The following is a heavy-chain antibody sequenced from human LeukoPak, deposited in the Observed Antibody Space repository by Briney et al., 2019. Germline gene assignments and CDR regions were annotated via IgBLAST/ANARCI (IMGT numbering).Heavy chain of an antibody. CDR1: GYSISSGYY. D-gene: IGHD3-22*01. V-gene: IGHV4-38-2*01. CDR3: ARHDPYYYDSSGYYHFDY. Sequence: SETLSLTCAVSGYSISSGYYWGWVRQPPGKGLEWIGTIYHSGSTYYNPSLKSRVTILVDTSKNQFSLKLSSVTAADTAVYYRARHDPYYYDSSGYYHFDYWGQGTLVTVSS. CDR2: IYHSGST. J-gene: IGHJ4*02.